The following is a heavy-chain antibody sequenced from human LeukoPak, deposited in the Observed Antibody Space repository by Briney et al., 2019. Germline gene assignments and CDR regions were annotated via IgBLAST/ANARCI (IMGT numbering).Heavy chain of an antibody. Sequence: GGSLRLSCAASGFTFSSYAMHWVRQAPGKGLERVAVISYDGSNKYYADSVKGRFTISRDNSKNTLYLQMNSLRAEDTAVYYCAREYYDFWSGYYYFDYWGQGTLVTVSS. CDR1: GFTFSSYA. V-gene: IGHV3-30-3*01. J-gene: IGHJ4*02. CDR3: AREYYDFWSGYYYFDY. CDR2: ISYDGSNK. D-gene: IGHD3-3*01.